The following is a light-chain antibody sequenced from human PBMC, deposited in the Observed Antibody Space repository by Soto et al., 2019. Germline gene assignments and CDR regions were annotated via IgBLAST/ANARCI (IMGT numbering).Light chain of an antibody. CDR1: QSVSSTY. CDR3: RQYINSQWT. J-gene: IGKJ1*01. V-gene: IGKV3-20*01. CDR2: AAS. Sequence: EIVLTQSPGTLSLSPGERATLSCRPSQSVSSTYLDWYQQKPGQAPRLLIYAASSRATGLPDRFSGGASATDFTLTMSGLEPEDFAVYYCRQYINSQWTFGQGTKVEIK.